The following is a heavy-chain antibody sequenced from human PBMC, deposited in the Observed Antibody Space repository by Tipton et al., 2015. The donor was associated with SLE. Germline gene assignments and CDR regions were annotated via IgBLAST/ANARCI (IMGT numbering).Heavy chain of an antibody. V-gene: IGHV3-30*14. CDR3: ARDLAHTVTTL. Sequence: SLRLSCAASGFTFSSYAMHWVRQAPGKGLEWVAVISYDGSNKYYADSVKGRFTISRENAKNSLYLQMNSLRAGDTAVYYCARDLAHTVTTLWGQGTLVTVSS. J-gene: IGHJ4*02. CDR2: ISYDGSNK. D-gene: IGHD4-17*01. CDR1: GFTFSSYA.